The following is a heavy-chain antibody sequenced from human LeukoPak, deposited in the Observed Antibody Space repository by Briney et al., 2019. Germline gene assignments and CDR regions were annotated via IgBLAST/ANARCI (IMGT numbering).Heavy chain of an antibody. CDR3: ARTLLLYYDDSSGYYNDAFNI. CDR2: IDWDDDK. J-gene: IGHJ3*02. D-gene: IGHD3-22*01. V-gene: IGHV2-70*04. Sequence: SGPTLVNPTQTLTLTCTFSGFSLSTSGMRVSWIRQPPGKALEWLARIDWDDDKFYSTSLKTRLTISKDTSKNQVVLTMTNMDPVDTATYYCARTLLLYYDDSSGYYNDAFNIWGQGTMVTVSS. CDR1: GFSLSTSGMR.